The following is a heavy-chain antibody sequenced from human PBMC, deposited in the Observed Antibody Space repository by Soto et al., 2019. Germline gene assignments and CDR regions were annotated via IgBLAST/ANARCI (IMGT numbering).Heavy chain of an antibody. CDR3: AKDRGVRPNYYYYGMDV. CDR2: ISWNSGSI. J-gene: IGHJ6*02. V-gene: IGHV3-9*01. D-gene: IGHD3-10*01. Sequence: GGSLRLSCAASGFTFDDYAMHWVRQAPGKGLEWVSGISWNSGSIGYADSVKGRFTISRDNAKNSLYLQMNSLRAEDTALYYCAKDRGVRPNYYYYGMDVWGQGTTVTVSS. CDR1: GFTFDDYA.